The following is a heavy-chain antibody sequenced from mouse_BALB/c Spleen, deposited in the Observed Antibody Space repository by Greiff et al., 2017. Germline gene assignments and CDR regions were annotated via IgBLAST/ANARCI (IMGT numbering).Heavy chain of an antibody. Sequence: QVQLQQPGAELVKPGASVKLSCKASGYTFTSYYMYWVKQRPGQGLEWIGGINPSNGGTNFNEKFKSKATLTVDKSSSTAYMQLSSLTSEDSAVYYCTRDYGSSYVYFDVWGAGTTVTVSS. CDR3: TRDYGSSYVYFDV. CDR2: INPSNGGT. D-gene: IGHD1-1*01. CDR1: GYTFTSYY. J-gene: IGHJ1*01. V-gene: IGHV1S81*02.